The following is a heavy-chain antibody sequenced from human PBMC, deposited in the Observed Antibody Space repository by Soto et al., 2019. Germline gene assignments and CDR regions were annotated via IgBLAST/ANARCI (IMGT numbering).Heavy chain of an antibody. D-gene: IGHD2-15*01. J-gene: IGHJ4*02. V-gene: IGHV3-74*01. CDR3: ARVCTGGSCYQFDS. Sequence: GGSLRLSCAASGFTFSSYWMHWVRQAPGKGLVWVSRINGDGSNTNYADSVKGRFTISRDNAKNTLHLQMNSLRADDTAVYYCARVCTGGSCYQFDSWGQGTLVTVSS. CDR2: INGDGSNT. CDR1: GFTFSSYW.